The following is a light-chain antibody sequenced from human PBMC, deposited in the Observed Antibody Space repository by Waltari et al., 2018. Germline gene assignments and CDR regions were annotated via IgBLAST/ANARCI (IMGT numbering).Light chain of an antibody. CDR1: QTIDTF. CDR2: HTS. J-gene: IGKJ1*01. V-gene: IGKV1-39*01. Sequence: DIQMTQSPTSLSAFVGDRVTITCRASQTIDTFLNWYHQQGGKAPKLLMYHTSILYDGVSSRFSGSGGGTEFALTITTLHPEDIGTFYCQQSYSFPPTFGQGTKV. CDR3: QQSYSFPPT.